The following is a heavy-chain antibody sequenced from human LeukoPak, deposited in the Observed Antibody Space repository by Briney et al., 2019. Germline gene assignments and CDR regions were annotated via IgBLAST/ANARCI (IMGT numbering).Heavy chain of an antibody. J-gene: IGHJ5*02. CDR2: ISYDGSNK. V-gene: IGHV3-30*19. Sequence: GGSLRLSCAASGFTFSSYGMHWVRQAPGKGLEWVAVISYDGSNKYYADSVKGRFTISRDNSKNTLYLQMNSLRAEDTAVYYCARTRLIVGATKGGWFDPWGQGTLVTVSS. CDR3: ARTRLIVGATKGGWFDP. D-gene: IGHD1-26*01. CDR1: GFTFSSYG.